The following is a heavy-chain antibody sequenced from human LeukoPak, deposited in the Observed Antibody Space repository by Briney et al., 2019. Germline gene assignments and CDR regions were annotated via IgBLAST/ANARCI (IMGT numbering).Heavy chain of an antibody. V-gene: IGHV3-73*01. CDR2: IRSKANSYAT. CDR1: GFTFSGSA. J-gene: IGHJ6*03. CDR3: TSPWEVTTIGGYYMDV. Sequence: GGSLRLSCAASGFTFSGSAMHWVRQASGKGLEWVGRIRSKANSYATAYAASVKGRFTISRDDSKNTAYLQMNSLKTEDTAVYYCTSPWEVTTIGGYYMDVWGKGTTVTVSS. D-gene: IGHD3-16*01.